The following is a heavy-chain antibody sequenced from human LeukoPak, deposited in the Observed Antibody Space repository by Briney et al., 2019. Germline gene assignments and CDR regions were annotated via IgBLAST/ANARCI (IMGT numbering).Heavy chain of an antibody. CDR3: ARAWYYYDSSGYPIGY. D-gene: IGHD3-22*01. Sequence: GGSLRLSCAASGFTFSSYEMNWVRQAPGKGLEWVSYISSSGSTIYYADSVKGRFTISRDNAKNSLYLQMNSLRAEDTAVYYCARAWYYYDSSGYPIGYWGQGTLVTVSS. V-gene: IGHV3-48*03. CDR1: GFTFSSYE. CDR2: ISSSGSTI. J-gene: IGHJ4*02.